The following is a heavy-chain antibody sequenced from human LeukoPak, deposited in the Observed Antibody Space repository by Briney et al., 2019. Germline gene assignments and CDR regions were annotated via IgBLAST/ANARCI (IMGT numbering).Heavy chain of an antibody. Sequence: GGSLRLSCAVSGFTFSGSAMHWVRQASGKGLEWVGRIRSKANSYATAYAAPVKGRFTISRDDSKNTAYLQMNSLKTEDTAVYYCTSPIVGAPPKTDYWGQGTLVTVSS. V-gene: IGHV3-73*01. CDR1: GFTFSGSA. CDR2: IRSKANSYAT. D-gene: IGHD1-26*01. CDR3: TSPIVGAPPKTDY. J-gene: IGHJ4*02.